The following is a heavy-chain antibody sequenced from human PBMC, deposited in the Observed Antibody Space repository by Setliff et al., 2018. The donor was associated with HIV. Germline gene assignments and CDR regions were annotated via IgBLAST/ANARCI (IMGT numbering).Heavy chain of an antibody. J-gene: IGHJ4*02. D-gene: IGHD3-16*01. V-gene: IGHV1-69*05. CDR1: GGTLNSYG. Sequence: VKVSCTASGGTLNSYGISWVRQAPGQGLEWMGGILGTPKYAQKFQGRVTMTKDTSTNTVYMDLSGLRSDDTAVYYCARDRTAGNTYDYAYWGQGTLVTVSS. CDR2: ILGTP. CDR3: ARDRTAGNTYDYAY.